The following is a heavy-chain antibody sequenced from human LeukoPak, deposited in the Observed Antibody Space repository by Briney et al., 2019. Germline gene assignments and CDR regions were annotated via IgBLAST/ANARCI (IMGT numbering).Heavy chain of an antibody. Sequence: GASVKVSCKASGYTFTSYYMNWVRQVPGQGLEWMGIMNPTGGTTTYAQKFQGRVTMTRDMSTSTVYMELSSLRSEDTAVYYCARDKQLDWAHYYYYYMDVWGKGTTVTVSS. CDR1: GYTFTSYY. CDR3: ARDKQLDWAHYYYYYMDV. V-gene: IGHV1-46*01. D-gene: IGHD1-1*01. J-gene: IGHJ6*03. CDR2: MNPTGGTT.